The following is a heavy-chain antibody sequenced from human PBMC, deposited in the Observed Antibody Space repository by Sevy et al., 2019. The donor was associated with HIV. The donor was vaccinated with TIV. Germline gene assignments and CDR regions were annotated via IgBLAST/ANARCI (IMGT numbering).Heavy chain of an antibody. CDR2: ISWHSRGI. CDR3: SNDIATRRPTSKLYNFYGMDI. D-gene: IGHD1-1*01. CDR1: NFNFEDYA. J-gene: IGHJ6*02. V-gene: IGHV3-9*01. Sequence: GGSLRLSCEASNFNFEDYAMHWVRQGPGKGLEWVAGISWHSRGIGYADSVKGRFTISRDNTRKSVDLQMDSLRPDDTALYFCSNDIATRRPTSKLYNFYGMDIWGQVTTVTRLL.